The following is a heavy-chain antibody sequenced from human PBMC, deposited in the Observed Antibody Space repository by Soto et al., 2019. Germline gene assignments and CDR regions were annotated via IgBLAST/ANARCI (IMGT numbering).Heavy chain of an antibody. CDR2: ISYDGRNK. D-gene: IGHD2-2*01. V-gene: IGHV3-30*18. Sequence: GGSLRLSCAASGFTFNNYGVHWVRQAPGKGLEWRAVISYDGRNKYYPDSGKGRFTMSRDNSKNTLYLRMNSLGAGDWAVDFCAKALSRAILVVPTTVGALHVWGKATRVPVSS. CDR1: GFTFNNYG. CDR3: AKALSRAILVVPTTVGALHV. J-gene: IGHJ6*04.